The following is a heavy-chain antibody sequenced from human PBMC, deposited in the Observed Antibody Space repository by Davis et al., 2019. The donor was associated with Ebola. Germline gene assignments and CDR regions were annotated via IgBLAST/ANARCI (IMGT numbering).Heavy chain of an antibody. CDR2: IIPILGIA. CDR3: ARTVEMATILYYYYGMDV. Sequence: AASVKVSCKASGYTFTSYAISWVRQAPGQGLEWMGRIIPILGIANYAQKFQGRVTITADKSTSTAYMELSSLRSEDTAVYYCARTVEMATILYYYYGMDVWGQGTTVTVSS. V-gene: IGHV1-69*04. CDR1: GYTFTSYA. D-gene: IGHD5-24*01. J-gene: IGHJ6*02.